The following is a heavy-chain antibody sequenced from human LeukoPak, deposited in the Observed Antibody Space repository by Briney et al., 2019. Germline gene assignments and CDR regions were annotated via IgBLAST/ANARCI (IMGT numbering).Heavy chain of an antibody. J-gene: IGHJ5*02. CDR3: ARAYDYGSSNWFDP. CDR2: IYNSGST. CDR1: GGSISSYH. V-gene: IGHV4-4*07. D-gene: IGHD4-17*01. Sequence: SETLSLTCTVSGGSISSYHWSWIRQPAGKGLEWIGRIYNSGSTNYNPSLKSRVTMSVDTSKNQFSLKLSCVTAADTAVYYCARAYDYGSSNWFDPWGQGTLVTVSS.